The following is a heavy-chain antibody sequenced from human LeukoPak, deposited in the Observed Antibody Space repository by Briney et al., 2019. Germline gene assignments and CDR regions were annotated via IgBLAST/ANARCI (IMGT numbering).Heavy chain of an antibody. CDR2: ISLNNGNK. J-gene: IGHJ3*02. CDR1: GYAFDYYG. Sequence: ASVKVSCKASGYAFDYYGITWVRQAPGQGLEWVGWISLNNGNKHYTKYAQKFQGRVTMTADTSTSTTYMELGSLRSDDTAVYFCARESPPTISSWYGIDTFDIWGQGTMVTVSS. CDR3: ARESPPTISSWYGIDTFDI. V-gene: IGHV1-18*01. D-gene: IGHD6-13*01.